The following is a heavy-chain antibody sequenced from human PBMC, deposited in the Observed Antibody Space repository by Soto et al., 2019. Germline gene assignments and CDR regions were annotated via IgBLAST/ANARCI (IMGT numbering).Heavy chain of an antibody. V-gene: IGHV3-64*01. Sequence: GGSLRLSCAASGFTFSSYAMHWVRQAPGKGLEYVSAISSNGGSTYYANSVKGRFTISRDNSKNTLYLQMGSLRAEDMAVYYCARDLRGGYCDVWGKGTTVTVSS. CDR2: ISSNGGST. CDR1: GFTFSSYA. D-gene: IGHD2-15*01. J-gene: IGHJ6*04. CDR3: ARDLRGGYCDV.